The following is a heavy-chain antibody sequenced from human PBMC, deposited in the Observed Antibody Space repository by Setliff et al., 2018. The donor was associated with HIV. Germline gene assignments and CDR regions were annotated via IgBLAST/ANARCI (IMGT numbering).Heavy chain of an antibody. CDR2: IDHSGAT. J-gene: IGHJ4*02. Sequence: ETLSLTCAVYNGSFSGYYWSWIRQPPGKGLEWIGEIDHSGATNYNPSLNSRVTMSVDTSKNQFSLKLTSVAAADTAIFYCARRDPQYNYGHFDYWSQGTLVTVSS. CDR1: NGSFSGYY. CDR3: ARRDPQYNYGHFDY. V-gene: IGHV4-34*01. D-gene: IGHD5-18*01.